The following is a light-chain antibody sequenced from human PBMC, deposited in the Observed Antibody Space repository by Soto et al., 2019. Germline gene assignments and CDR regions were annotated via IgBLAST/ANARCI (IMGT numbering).Light chain of an antibody. CDR1: TSDIGTYNY. J-gene: IGLJ2*01. V-gene: IGLV2-14*01. Sequence: TQPASMSGSPGQSITISCSGTTSDIGTYNYVSWYQHHPGKVPKLILFEVNDRPSGVSTRFSGSKSGNTASLTISGLQSEDEADYYCTSYTTSGTLVFGGGTKVTVL. CDR3: TSYTTSGTLV. CDR2: EVN.